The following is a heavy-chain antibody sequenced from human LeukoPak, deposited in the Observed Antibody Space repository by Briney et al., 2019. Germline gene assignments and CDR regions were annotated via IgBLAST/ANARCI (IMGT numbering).Heavy chain of an antibody. Sequence: SETLSLTCTVSGGSINNYYWSWIRQPAGKGLEWIGRIYTRGSTNYNPSLKSRVIMSVDTSKNQFSLKLSSVTAADTAVYYCARGRYCSADICSGGDAFDIWGQGTMVSVSS. D-gene: IGHD2-15*01. CDR1: GGSINNYY. CDR3: ARGRYCSADICSGGDAFDI. CDR2: IYTRGST. J-gene: IGHJ3*02. V-gene: IGHV4-4*07.